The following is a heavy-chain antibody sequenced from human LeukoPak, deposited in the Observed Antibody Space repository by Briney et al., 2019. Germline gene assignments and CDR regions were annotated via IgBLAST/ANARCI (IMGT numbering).Heavy chain of an antibody. Sequence: SQTLSLTCTVSGGSISSGSYYWSWIRQPPGKGLEWIGEINHSGSTNYNPSLKSRVTISVDTSKNQFSLKLSSVTAADTAVYYCARGRRGLNWFDPWGQGTLVTVSS. V-gene: IGHV4-39*07. D-gene: IGHD3-16*01. CDR3: ARGRRGLNWFDP. J-gene: IGHJ5*02. CDR1: GGSISSGSYY. CDR2: INHSGST.